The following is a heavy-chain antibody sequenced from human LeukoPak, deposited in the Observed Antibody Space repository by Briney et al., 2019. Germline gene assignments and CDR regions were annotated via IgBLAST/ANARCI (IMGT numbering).Heavy chain of an antibody. CDR2: ISAYNGNT. V-gene: IGHV1-18*01. Sequence: GASVKVSCKASGYTFTSYGISWVRQAPGQGLEWMGWISAYNGNTNYAQKLQGRVTMTTDTSTSTAYMELNSLRSEDTAMYYCARDWGMGPSSSWAWGQGTLVTVSS. J-gene: IGHJ5*02. CDR1: GYTFTSYG. CDR3: ARDWGMGPSSSWA. D-gene: IGHD6-13*01.